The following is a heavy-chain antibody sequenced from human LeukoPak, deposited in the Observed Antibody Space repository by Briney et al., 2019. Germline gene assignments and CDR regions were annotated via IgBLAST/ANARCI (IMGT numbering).Heavy chain of an antibody. CDR2: INPNSGGT. CDR3: ARAGYSSSWRVDY. J-gene: IGHJ4*02. CDR1: GYTFTGYY. V-gene: IGHV1-2*06. Sequence: ASVKVSCKASGYTFTGYYMHWVRQAPGQGLEWMGRINPNSGGTNYAQKFQGRVTMTRDTSISTAYMELSRLRSDDTAVYYCARAGYSSSWRVDYWGQGTLVTVSS. D-gene: IGHD6-13*01.